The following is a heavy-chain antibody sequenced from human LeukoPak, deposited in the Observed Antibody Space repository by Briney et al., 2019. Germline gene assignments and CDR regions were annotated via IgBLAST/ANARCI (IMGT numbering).Heavy chain of an antibody. CDR2: IYHSGST. D-gene: IGHD6-19*01. CDR1: GGSISSSNW. CDR3: ASRLGPYSSGWLN. V-gene: IGHV4-4*02. J-gene: IGHJ4*02. Sequence: PSGTLSLTCAVSGGSISSSNWWSWVRQPPGKGLEWIGEIYHSGSTNYNPSLKSRVTISVDKSKNQFSLKLSSVTAADTAVYYCASRLGPYSSGWLNWGQGTLVTVSS.